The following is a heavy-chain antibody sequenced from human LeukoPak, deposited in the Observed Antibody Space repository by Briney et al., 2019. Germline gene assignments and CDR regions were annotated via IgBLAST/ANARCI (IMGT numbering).Heavy chain of an antibody. V-gene: IGHV3-23*01. D-gene: IGHD2-15*01. CDR1: GFTFSSYL. CDR2: LNVDGGT. J-gene: IGHJ4*02. CDR3: ASRAPCSGDTCHGLTN. Sequence: GGSLRLSCAASGFTFSSYLMNWVRQAPGKGLEWVSTLNVDGGTFYADSVKGRFTISRDNSKNTLYLQIHSPRAEDTAVYYCASRAPCSGDTCHGLTNWGQGTLVTVSS.